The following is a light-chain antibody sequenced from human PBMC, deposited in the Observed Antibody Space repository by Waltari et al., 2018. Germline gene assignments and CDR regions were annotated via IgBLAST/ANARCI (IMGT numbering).Light chain of an antibody. J-gene: IGKJ1*01. Sequence: DVVMTQTPLSLPVTPGEPASISCRSSQSLLHSAGKTYLYWYLQKPGQSPQLLIHDISNRASGVPDRFSGSGSGTDFTLRISRVEAEDVGIYYCMQALEFPWTFGPGTKVEIK. V-gene: IGKV2D-29*02. CDR3: MQALEFPWT. CDR2: DIS. CDR1: QSLLHSAGKTY.